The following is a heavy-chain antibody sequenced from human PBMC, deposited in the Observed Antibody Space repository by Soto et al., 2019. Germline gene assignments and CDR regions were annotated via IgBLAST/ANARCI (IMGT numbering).Heavy chain of an antibody. V-gene: IGHV4-38-2*02. J-gene: IGHJ4*02. D-gene: IGHD6-19*01. CDR2: IFHSGST. Sequence: SETLSLTCAVSGYYISSGYYWCVIRQPPGKGLEWIGSIFHSGSTYSNPSLKSRVTISVDTSKNQFSLKLASVTAADTAVYYCARDPGSGWLGHFDSWGQGTPVTVSS. CDR1: GYYISSGYY. CDR3: ARDPGSGWLGHFDS.